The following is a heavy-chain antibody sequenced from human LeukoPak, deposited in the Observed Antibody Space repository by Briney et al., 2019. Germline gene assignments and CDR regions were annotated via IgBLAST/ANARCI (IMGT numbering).Heavy chain of an antibody. CDR3: ASGLAVGATIPPDY. CDR1: GFTFSSYS. V-gene: IGHV3-21*01. Sequence: GGSLRLSCAASGFTFSSYSMNWVRQAPGKGLEWVSSISSSSSYIYYADSVKGRFTISRDNAKNSLYLQMNSLRAEDTAVYYCASGLAVGATIPPDYWGQGTLVTVSS. CDR2: ISSSSSYI. D-gene: IGHD1-26*01. J-gene: IGHJ4*02.